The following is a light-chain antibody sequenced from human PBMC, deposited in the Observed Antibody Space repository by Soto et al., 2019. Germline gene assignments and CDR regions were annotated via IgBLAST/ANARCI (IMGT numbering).Light chain of an antibody. V-gene: IGLV2-23*02. J-gene: IGLJ2*01. CDR3: WSYAGNTIFV. Sequence: QSALTQPASVSGSPGQSITISCTGTSSNVGSYKLVSWYQQHPGKAPKLMIFEVNKRPSGVSNRFSGSKSGNTASLTISGLPAEDEAYYYCWSYAGNTIFVFGGGTKVTVL. CDR1: SSNVGSYKL. CDR2: EVN.